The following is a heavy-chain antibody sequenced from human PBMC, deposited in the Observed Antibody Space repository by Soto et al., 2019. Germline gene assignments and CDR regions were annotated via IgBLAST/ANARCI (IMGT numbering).Heavy chain of an antibody. J-gene: IGHJ4*02. V-gene: IGHV3-23*01. CDR1: GFTFSSHP. D-gene: IGHD1-1*01. Sequence: SLRLSCAAFGFTFSSHPMGWVRQTPGKGLEWVSIISDSGDSTHYADSAKGRFTISRDSSRNTLYLQMNRLRAEDTAIYNCAKVFSTGINPEWGFFDFWGQGNRGTVSS. CDR2: ISDSGDST. CDR3: AKVFSTGINPEWGFFDF.